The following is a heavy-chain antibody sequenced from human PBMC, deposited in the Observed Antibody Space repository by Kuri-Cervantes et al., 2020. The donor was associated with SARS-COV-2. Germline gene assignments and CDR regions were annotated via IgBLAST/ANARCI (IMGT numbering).Heavy chain of an antibody. CDR3: AKDPSYSSSSFIDY. CDR1: GFTFSSYA. Sequence: GESLKISCAASGFTFSSYAMSWVRQAPGKGLEWVSAISGSGGSTYYADSVKGRFTISRDNSKNTLYLQMNSLRAEDTAVYYCAKDPSYSSSSFIDYWGQGTLVTVSS. D-gene: IGHD6-6*01. CDR2: ISGSGGST. V-gene: IGHV3-23*01. J-gene: IGHJ4*02.